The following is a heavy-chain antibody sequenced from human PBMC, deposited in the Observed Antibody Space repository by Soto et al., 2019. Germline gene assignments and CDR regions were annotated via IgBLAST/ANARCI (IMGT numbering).Heavy chain of an antibody. D-gene: IGHD5-12*01. Sequence: EVQLLESGGGLVQPGGSLRLSCAASGFTFGTYVMSWVRQSPEKGLEWVSTITGSSDRTYYADFVKGRFTISRDNSQDILYLQMSSLRAEDTALYYCARDMVAARGAFDNWGQGNLVTVSS. CDR2: ITGSSDRT. J-gene: IGHJ4*02. CDR3: ARDMVAARGAFDN. CDR1: GFTFGTYV. V-gene: IGHV3-23*01.